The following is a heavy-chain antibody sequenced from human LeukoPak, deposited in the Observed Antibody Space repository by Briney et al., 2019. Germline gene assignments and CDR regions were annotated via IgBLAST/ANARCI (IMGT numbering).Heavy chain of an antibody. CDR3: AKRGIYQNWFDP. CDR2: IEQDGSEK. Sequence: GGSLRLSCAASGFTFSSYWMSWVRQAPGKRPEWVANIEQDGSEKYYVDSVKGRFTISRDNAKNSLYLQMNSLRAEDTAVYYCAKRGIYQNWFDPWGQGTLVTVSS. D-gene: IGHD2-2*01. CDR1: GFTFSSYW. V-gene: IGHV3-7*01. J-gene: IGHJ5*02.